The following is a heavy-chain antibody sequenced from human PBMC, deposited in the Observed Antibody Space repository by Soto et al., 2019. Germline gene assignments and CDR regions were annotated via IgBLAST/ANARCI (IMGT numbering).Heavy chain of an antibody. J-gene: IGHJ6*02. CDR2: ISAYNGNT. CDR1: GYTFTSYG. D-gene: IGHD1-26*01. Sequence: GASVKVSCKASGYTFTSYGISWVRQAPGQGLEWMGWISAYNGNTNYAQKLQGRVTMTTDTSTSTAYMELRSLRSDDTAVYYCARDRPLIVGAPTGYYYYGMDVWGQGTTVTVSS. CDR3: ARDRPLIVGAPTGYYYYGMDV. V-gene: IGHV1-18*04.